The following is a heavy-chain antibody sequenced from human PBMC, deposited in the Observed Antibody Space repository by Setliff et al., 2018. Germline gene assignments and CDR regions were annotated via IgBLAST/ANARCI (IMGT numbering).Heavy chain of an antibody. V-gene: IGHV1-69*05. CDR3: VREGVDSRSSTDYRYYMDV. Sequence: GASVKVSCKASGGTFSTYAISWVRQAPGQGLEWMGWISPMFGTTEYAQKFQGRLTIITDESTSTAFMQLSSLRSDDTAVYYCVREGVDSRSSTDYRYYMDVWGKGTTVTVS. CDR2: ISPMFGTT. D-gene: IGHD3-22*01. J-gene: IGHJ6*03. CDR1: GGTFSTYA.